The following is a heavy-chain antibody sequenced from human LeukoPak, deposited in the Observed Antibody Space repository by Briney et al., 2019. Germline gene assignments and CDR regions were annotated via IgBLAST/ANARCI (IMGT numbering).Heavy chain of an antibody. Sequence: PGGSLRLSCAASGFNFSNYGMHWVRQAPDKGLEWVSFIRYDAINKYYADSVKGRFTISRDSSKNTLYLESDSLRTEDTAVYYCAKSYGGNFFDSWGQGILVTVSS. CDR1: GFNFSNYG. CDR2: IRYDAINK. J-gene: IGHJ4*02. CDR3: AKSYGGNFFDS. V-gene: IGHV3-30*02. D-gene: IGHD4-23*01.